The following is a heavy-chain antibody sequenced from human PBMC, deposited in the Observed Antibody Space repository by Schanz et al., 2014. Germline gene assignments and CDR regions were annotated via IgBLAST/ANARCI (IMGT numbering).Heavy chain of an antibody. CDR1: GFSFTTYA. D-gene: IGHD3-10*01. V-gene: IGHV3-23*01. Sequence: EVQLLESGGGLVQPGGSLRLSCASSGFSFTTYAMAWVRQAPGKGLEWVSSINTGGDSTYYADSVKGRFTISRDNSKSTLYLQMNSLRAEDTAVYYCAKDGPGGSGSYSADGGMDVWGQGTTVTVSS. CDR3: AKDGPGGSGSYSADGGMDV. CDR2: INTGGDST. J-gene: IGHJ6*02.